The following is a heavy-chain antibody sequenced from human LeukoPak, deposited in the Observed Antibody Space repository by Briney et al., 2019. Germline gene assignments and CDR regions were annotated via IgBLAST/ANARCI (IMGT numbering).Heavy chain of an antibody. J-gene: IGHJ6*03. V-gene: IGHV3-21*01. D-gene: IGHD3-10*01. CDR1: GFTFSSYS. Sequence: GSLRLSCAASGFTFSSYSMNWVRQAPGKGLEWVSSISSSSSYIYYADSVKGRFTISRDNAKNSLYLQMNSLRAEDTAAYYCARGDLGDGSGSSYYYMDVWGKGTTVTVSS. CDR3: ARGDLGDGSGSSYYYMDV. CDR2: ISSSSSYI.